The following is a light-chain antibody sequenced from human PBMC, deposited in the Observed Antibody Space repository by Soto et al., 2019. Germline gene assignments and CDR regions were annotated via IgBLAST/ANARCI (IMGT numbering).Light chain of an antibody. CDR3: QQSYSTPRT. V-gene: IGKV1-39*01. J-gene: IGKJ1*01. Sequence: IQMTPSPSSLSASVGDRVTITCRASQSISSYLNWYQQKPGKDPKLLIYAASSLQSGVPSRFSGSGSGTDFTLTISSLQPEDFATYYCQQSYSTPRTFGQGTKVDIK. CDR1: QSISSY. CDR2: AAS.